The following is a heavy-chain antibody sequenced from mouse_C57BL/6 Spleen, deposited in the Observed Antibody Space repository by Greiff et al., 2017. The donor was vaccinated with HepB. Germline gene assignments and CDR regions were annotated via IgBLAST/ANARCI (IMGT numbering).Heavy chain of an antibody. CDR2: INPNHGGT. CDR1: GYTFTDYY. Sequence: EVQLQQSGPELVKPGASVKISCKASGYTFTDYYMNWVKQSHGKSLEWIGAINPNHGGTSYNQKFKGKATLTVDKSSSTAYMELRSLTSEDSAVYYCARYTGTGDYWGQGTTLTVSS. J-gene: IGHJ2*01. CDR3: ARYTGTGDY. V-gene: IGHV1-26*01. D-gene: IGHD4-1*01.